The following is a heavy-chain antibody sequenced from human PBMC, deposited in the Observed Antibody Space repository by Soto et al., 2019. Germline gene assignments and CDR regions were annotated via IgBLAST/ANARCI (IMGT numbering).Heavy chain of an antibody. V-gene: IGHV2-5*02. CDR3: AHRDTYSGSWEVGWFDS. CDR1: GFSLMNSGVG. Sequence: QITLKESGPTLVEPTQTLTLTCSFSGFSLMNSGVGVGWLRQVPGKTLECLGIIYWDNDRRYNPSLKTRLTNTPDTYKKQVVLTMTYMEPVDTSTYYSAHRDTYSGSWEVGWFDSWGQGTPVTVS. D-gene: IGHD1-26*01. J-gene: IGHJ5*01. CDR2: IYWDNDR.